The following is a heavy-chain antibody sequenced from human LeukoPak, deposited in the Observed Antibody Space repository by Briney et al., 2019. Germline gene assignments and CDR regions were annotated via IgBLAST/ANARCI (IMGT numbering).Heavy chain of an antibody. CDR1: GFTFSSYA. CDR3: AKGASYDSSGYYDY. J-gene: IGHJ4*02. CDR2: ISGIGGST. Sequence: GGSLRLSCAASGFTFSSYAMSWVPQAPGKGLEWVSAISGIGGSTYYADSVKGRLTISSDNSKNTLYLQMHSLRAEATAVSSCAKGASYDSSGYYDYWGQGTLVTVSS. V-gene: IGHV3-23*01. D-gene: IGHD3-22*01.